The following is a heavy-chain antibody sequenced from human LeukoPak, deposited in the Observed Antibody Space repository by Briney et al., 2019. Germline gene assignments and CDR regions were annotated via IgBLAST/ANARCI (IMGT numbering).Heavy chain of an antibody. V-gene: IGHV3-30-3*01. CDR1: GFTFSSYA. D-gene: IGHD3-22*01. CDR3: ARGEYYYDSSGYYAPRY. CDR2: ISYDGSNK. Sequence: GGSLRLSCAASGFTFSSYAMHWFRQAPGKGLEWVAVISYDGSNKYYADSVKGRFTISRDNSKNTLYLQMNSLRAEDTAVYYCARGEYYYDSSGYYAPRYWGQGTLVTVSS. J-gene: IGHJ4*02.